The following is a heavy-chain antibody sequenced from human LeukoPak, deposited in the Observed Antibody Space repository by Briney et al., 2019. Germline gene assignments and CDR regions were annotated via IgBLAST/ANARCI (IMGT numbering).Heavy chain of an antibody. V-gene: IGHV4-59*01. Sequence: SETLSLTCTVSGGSISSYYWSWIRQPPGKGLEWMGYIYYSGSTNYIPSLKNRVTISVDTSKNKFSLKLSSVTAADTAVYYCAREVTDYYDSSGYYLDAFDIWGQGTMVTVSS. J-gene: IGHJ3*02. CDR2: IYYSGST. CDR3: AREVTDYYDSSGYYLDAFDI. D-gene: IGHD3-22*01. CDR1: GGSISSYY.